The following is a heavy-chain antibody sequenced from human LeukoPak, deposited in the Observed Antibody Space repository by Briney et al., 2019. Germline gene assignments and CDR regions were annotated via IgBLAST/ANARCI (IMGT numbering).Heavy chain of an antibody. CDR2: IWYDGSNK. V-gene: IGHV3-33*01. CDR3: TRSSGAEVNWFDP. D-gene: IGHD6-19*01. J-gene: IGHJ5*02. CDR1: GFTFSRYG. Sequence: GGSQRLSRAASGFTFSRYGMHWVPQAPGKGREGVASIWYDGSNKYYADSVKGRFTITRDKPKNTLYLQLNSLRAEDTAVYYCTRSSGAEVNWFDPWGQGTLVTVSS.